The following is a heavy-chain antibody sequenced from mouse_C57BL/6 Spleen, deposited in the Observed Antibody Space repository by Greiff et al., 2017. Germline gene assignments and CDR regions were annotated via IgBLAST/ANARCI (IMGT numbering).Heavy chain of an antibody. J-gene: IGHJ1*03. CDR2: IHPNSGST. CDR1: GYTFTSYW. Sequence: QVQLQQPGAELVKPGASVKLSCKASGYTFTSYWMHWVKQRPGQGLEWIGMIHPNSGSTNYNEKFKSKATLTVDTSSSTAYMQLSSLTSEDSAVYYCARLDYGSSLYWYFDVWGTGTTVTVSS. V-gene: IGHV1-64*01. D-gene: IGHD1-1*01. CDR3: ARLDYGSSLYWYFDV.